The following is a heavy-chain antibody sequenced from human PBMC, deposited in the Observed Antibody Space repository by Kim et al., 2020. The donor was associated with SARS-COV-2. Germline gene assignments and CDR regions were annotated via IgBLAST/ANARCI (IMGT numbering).Heavy chain of an antibody. D-gene: IGHD3-22*01. Sequence: SETLSLTCTVSGGSISSYYWSWIRQPPGKGLEWIGYIYYSGSTNYNPSLKSRVTISVDTSKNQFSLKLSSVTAADTAVYYCARDGLYYDSSGYYYYYGMDVWGQGTTVTVSS. V-gene: IGHV4-59*13. CDR1: GGSISSYY. CDR2: IYYSGST. J-gene: IGHJ6*02. CDR3: ARDGLYYDSSGYYYYYGMDV.